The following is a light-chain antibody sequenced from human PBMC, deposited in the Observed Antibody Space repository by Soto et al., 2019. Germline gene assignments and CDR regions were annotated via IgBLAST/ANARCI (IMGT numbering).Light chain of an antibody. V-gene: IGKV3-20*01. CDR1: HSVGSSH. Sequence: PGERATLSCRASHSVGSSHLAWYQQKPGQAPRLLIYGASSRATGVPDRFSGGGSGTDFTLTISRLEPEDSAVYYCQQYVGWTFGQGTKVEIK. CDR2: GAS. J-gene: IGKJ1*01. CDR3: QQYVGWT.